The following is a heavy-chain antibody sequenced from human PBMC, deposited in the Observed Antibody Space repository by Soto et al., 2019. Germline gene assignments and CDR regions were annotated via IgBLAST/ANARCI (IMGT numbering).Heavy chain of an antibody. CDR2: ISSSGSTI. CDR3: ARAYGSGSYYLAYYYMDV. J-gene: IGHJ6*03. V-gene: IGHV3-11*01. D-gene: IGHD3-10*01. Sequence: GGSLRLSCAASGFTFSDYYMSWIRQAPGKGLEWVSYISSSGSTIYYADSVKGRFTISRDNAKNSLYLQMNSLRAEDTAVYYCARAYGSGSYYLAYYYMDVWGKGTTVTVSS. CDR1: GFTFSDYY.